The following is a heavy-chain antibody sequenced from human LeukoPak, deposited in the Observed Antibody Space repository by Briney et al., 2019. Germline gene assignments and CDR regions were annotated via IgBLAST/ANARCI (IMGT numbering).Heavy chain of an antibody. CDR1: GGSISSSNW. V-gene: IGHV4-4*02. D-gene: IGHD4-17*01. J-gene: IGHJ4*02. Sequence: SGTLSLTCAVSGGSISSSNWWSWVRQPPGKGLEWIGEIYHSGSTNYNPSLKSRVTISVDKSKNQFSLKLSSVTAVDTAVYYCARGPYGDYVSPLDYWGQGTLVTVSS. CDR3: ARGPYGDYVSPLDY. CDR2: IYHSGST.